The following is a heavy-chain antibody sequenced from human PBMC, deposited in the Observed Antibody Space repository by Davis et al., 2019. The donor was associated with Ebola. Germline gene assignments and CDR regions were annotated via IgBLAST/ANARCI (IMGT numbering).Heavy chain of an antibody. D-gene: IGHD6-6*01. Sequence: PSETLSLTCAVYGGSFSGYYWNWVRQAPGKGLEWVSSISSSGSYIDYADSVKGRFTISRDNTKNSLYLQMNSLRAEDTAVYYCARDRRPYSSSSDYWGQGTLVTVSS. CDR1: GGSFSGYY. CDR2: ISSSGSYI. J-gene: IGHJ4*02. V-gene: IGHV3-21*06. CDR3: ARDRRPYSSSSDY.